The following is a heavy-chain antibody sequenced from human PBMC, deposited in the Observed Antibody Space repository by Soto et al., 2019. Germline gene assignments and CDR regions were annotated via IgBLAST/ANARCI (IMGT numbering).Heavy chain of an antibody. D-gene: IGHD2-15*01. J-gene: IGHJ4*02. V-gene: IGHV4-59*11. CDR1: GVSITNHY. CDR2: IDYSGSA. CDR3: TGGGGGHPFDY. Sequence: SETLSLTCTVSGVSITNHYWTWIRQPPGKGLEWIGNIDYSGSANYSPSLKSRVIISVDTSQKQSSQKLSTVTTADTAVFYCTGGGGGHPFDYWGQGTLVTVSS.